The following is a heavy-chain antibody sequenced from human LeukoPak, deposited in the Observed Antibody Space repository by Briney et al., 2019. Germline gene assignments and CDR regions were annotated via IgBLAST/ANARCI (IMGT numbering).Heavy chain of an antibody. J-gene: IGHJ5*02. V-gene: IGHV1-2*02. CDR2: INPNSGGT. D-gene: IGHD3-3*01. CDR3: ARDLIKRFLEWIRFDP. Sequence: APVKVSCKASGYTFTGYYMHWVRQAPGQGLEWMGWINPNSGGTNYAQKFQGRVTMTRDTSISTAYMELSRLRSDDTAVYYCARDLIKRFLEWIRFDPWGQGTLVTVSS. CDR1: GYTFTGYY.